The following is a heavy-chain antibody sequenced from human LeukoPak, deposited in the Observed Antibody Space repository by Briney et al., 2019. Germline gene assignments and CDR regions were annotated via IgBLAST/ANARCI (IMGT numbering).Heavy chain of an antibody. CDR3: TKVYFHDSSGYYNLLPLGAFDI. Sequence: GGSLRLSCAASGFTFSSYAMSWVRQAPGKGLEWVSAISGSGGSTYYADSVKGRFTISRDNSKNTLYLQMNSLKTEDTAIYYCTKVYFHDSSGYYNLLPLGAFDIWGQGTMVTVSS. V-gene: IGHV3-23*01. D-gene: IGHD3-22*01. CDR1: GFTFSSYA. CDR2: ISGSGGST. J-gene: IGHJ3*02.